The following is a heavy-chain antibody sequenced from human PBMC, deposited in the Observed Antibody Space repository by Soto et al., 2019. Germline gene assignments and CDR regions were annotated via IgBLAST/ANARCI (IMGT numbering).Heavy chain of an antibody. J-gene: IGHJ6*02. V-gene: IGHV3-66*01. CDR2: IYSGGTT. D-gene: IGHD3-10*01. Sequence: ESGGGLVQPGGSLRLSCAGSALTASKNYMSWVRQPPGKGLEWVSVIYSGGTTYYADSVKDRFSISRDNSKSTLYLQMDNLRAGDTDVYYSARGGSGSDWDYYGMDVWGQGTTVTVSS. CDR1: ALTASKNY. CDR3: ARGGSGSDWDYYGMDV.